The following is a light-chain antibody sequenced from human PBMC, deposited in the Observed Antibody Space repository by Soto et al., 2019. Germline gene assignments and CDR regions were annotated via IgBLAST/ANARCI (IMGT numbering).Light chain of an antibody. Sequence: QSVLTQPPSASGTPGQRVTISCSGSSSNIGSNYVYWYQQLPGTAPKLLIYRNNQRPSGVPDRFSGSKSGTSASLAISGLRSEDEADYYCSSYIRGSTVIAGTVIFGGGTKLTVL. V-gene: IGLV1-47*01. CDR1: SSNIGSNY. J-gene: IGLJ2*01. CDR3: SSYIRGSTVIAGTVI. CDR2: RNN.